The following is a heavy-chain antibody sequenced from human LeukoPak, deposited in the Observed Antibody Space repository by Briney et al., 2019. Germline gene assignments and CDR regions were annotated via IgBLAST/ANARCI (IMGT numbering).Heavy chain of an antibody. CDR1: GYTLTELS. CDR2: FDPEDGKT. J-gene: IGHJ4*02. Sequence: ASVKVSCKVSGYTLTELSMHWVRQAPGKGLEWMGGFDPEDGKTIYAQKFQGRVTMTEDTSTDTAYMELSSLRSEDTAVYYCATVVAATSDFDYWGQGTLVTVSS. D-gene: IGHD2-15*01. CDR3: ATVVAATSDFDY. V-gene: IGHV1-24*01.